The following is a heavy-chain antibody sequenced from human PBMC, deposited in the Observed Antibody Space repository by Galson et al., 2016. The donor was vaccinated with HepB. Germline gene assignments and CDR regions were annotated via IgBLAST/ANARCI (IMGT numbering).Heavy chain of an antibody. Sequence: QSGAEVKKPGESPKISCKGSGYSFNLYWIAWVRQMPGRGLEWMGIIYPGDSDTTYSPSFQGQVTISVDKSTSPAYLQWSSLKPSDTAMYYCARQAKHPYSYDDYWGQGTVVTASA. V-gene: IGHV5-51*01. CDR1: GYSFNLYW. CDR2: IYPGDSDT. J-gene: IGHJ4*02. D-gene: IGHD3-16*01. CDR3: ARQAKHPYSYDDY.